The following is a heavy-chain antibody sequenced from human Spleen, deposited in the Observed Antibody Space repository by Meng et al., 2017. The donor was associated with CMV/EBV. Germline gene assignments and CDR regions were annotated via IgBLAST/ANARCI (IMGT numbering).Heavy chain of an antibody. CDR3: AKDPGYCSSTSCYWFDY. Sequence: GESLKISCAASGFTFSSYAMSWVRQVPGKGLEWVSVIYCGGSRTYYADSVKGRFTVSRDNSKNPLYLQMNSLRAEDTAVYYCAKDPGYCSSTSCYWFDYWGQGTLVTVSS. CDR2: IYCGGSRT. CDR1: GFTFSSYA. D-gene: IGHD2-2*01. V-gene: IGHV3-23*03. J-gene: IGHJ4*02.